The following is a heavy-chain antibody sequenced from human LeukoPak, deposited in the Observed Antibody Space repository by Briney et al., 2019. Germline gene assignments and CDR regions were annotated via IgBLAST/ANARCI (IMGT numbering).Heavy chain of an antibody. Sequence: GGSLRLSCAASGFTFSSYAMSWVRQAPGKGLEWVSAISGSGGNTYYADSVKGRFTISRDNSKNTLYLQMNSLRAEDTAVYYCAKDQDYGDYVFDYWGQGTLVTVSS. CDR3: AKDQDYGDYVFDY. CDR2: ISGSGGNT. CDR1: GFTFSSYA. V-gene: IGHV3-23*01. J-gene: IGHJ4*02. D-gene: IGHD4-17*01.